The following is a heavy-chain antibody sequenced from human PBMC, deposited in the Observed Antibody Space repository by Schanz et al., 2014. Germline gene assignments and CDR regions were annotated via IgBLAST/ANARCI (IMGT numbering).Heavy chain of an antibody. D-gene: IGHD3-22*01. J-gene: IGHJ4*02. CDR2: VSSSSSYT. CDR1: EFTFSTDA. CDR3: ARPPHDSSGYYPFDY. Sequence: QVQLVESGGGVVQPGRSLRLSCAASEFTFSTDAMSWIRQAPGKGLEWVSYVSSSSSYTHYADSVKGRFTISRDNAKNSLYLQMNSLRAEDTAVYYCARPPHDSSGYYPFDYWGQGTLVTVSS. V-gene: IGHV3-11*05.